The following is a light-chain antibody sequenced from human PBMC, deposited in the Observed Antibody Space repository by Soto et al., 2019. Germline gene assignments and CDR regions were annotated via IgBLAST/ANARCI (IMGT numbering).Light chain of an antibody. CDR1: SGHSSYA. CDR2: VNSDGSH. CDR3: QTWGTGIRV. Sequence: QLVLTQSPSASASLGASVKLTCTLSSGHSSYAIAWHQQQPEEGPRYLMKVNSDGSHTKGDGIPDRFSGSSSGAERYLIISSLQSEDEADYSCQTWGTGIRVFGGGTKVTVL. V-gene: IGLV4-69*01. J-gene: IGLJ3*02.